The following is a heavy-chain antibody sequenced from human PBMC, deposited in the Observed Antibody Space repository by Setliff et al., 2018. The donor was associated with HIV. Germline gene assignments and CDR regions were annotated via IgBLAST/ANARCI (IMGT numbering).Heavy chain of an antibody. D-gene: IGHD3-10*01. J-gene: IGHJ4*02. CDR2: MHHSGGN. CDR3: ARGDPLRFLDY. Sequence: PSETLSLTCAVSGGSISSNHWWSWVRQPPGKGLEWIGEMHHSGGNNYNPSLTSRVIISVDKSNNLFFLNLTSVTAADTAVYYCARGDPLRFLDYWDQGTLVTVSS. V-gene: IGHV4-4*02. CDR1: GGSISSNHW.